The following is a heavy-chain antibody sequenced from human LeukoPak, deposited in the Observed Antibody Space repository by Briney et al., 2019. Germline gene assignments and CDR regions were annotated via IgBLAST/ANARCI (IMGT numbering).Heavy chain of an antibody. CDR2: ISGSGGST. V-gene: IGHV3-23*01. CDR3: AKERGIAARYYYFDY. CDR1: GFTFSSYA. D-gene: IGHD6-13*01. Sequence: PGGSLRLSCAASGFTFSSYAMSWVRQAPGEGLEWVSAISGSGGSTYYADSVKDRFTISRDNSKNTLYLQMNSLRAEDTAVYYCAKERGIAARYYYFDYWGQGTLVTVSS. J-gene: IGHJ4*02.